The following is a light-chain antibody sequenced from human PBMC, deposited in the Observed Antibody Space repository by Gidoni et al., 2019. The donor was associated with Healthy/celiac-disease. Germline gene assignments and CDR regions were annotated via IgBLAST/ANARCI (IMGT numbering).Light chain of an antibody. CDR1: QSVSSN. CDR3: QQYNNWPLWT. CDR2: GAS. J-gene: IGKJ1*01. V-gene: IGKV3-15*01. Sequence: EIVMTQSRATLSVSPGERATLSCRASQSVSSNLAWYQQKPGQAPRLLIYGASTRATGIPARFSGSGSGTASTLTISSLLSEDFAVYYCQQYNNWPLWTFGQGTKVEIK.